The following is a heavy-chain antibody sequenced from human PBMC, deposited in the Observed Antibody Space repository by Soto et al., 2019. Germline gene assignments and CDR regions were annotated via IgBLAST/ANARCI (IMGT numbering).Heavy chain of an antibody. CDR3: VSSLQY. Sequence: EMQLVESGGGLVQPGGSLRLSCAASGFTFSDYHMEWVRQAPGKGLEWIGRARNDPRARTTQHAASVRGRFTTSRDDPKNSLYLQMNSLKTEDTAVYYCVSSLQYWGQGTLVTVSS. CDR2: ARNDPRARTT. J-gene: IGHJ4*02. CDR1: GFTFSDYH. V-gene: IGHV3-72*01.